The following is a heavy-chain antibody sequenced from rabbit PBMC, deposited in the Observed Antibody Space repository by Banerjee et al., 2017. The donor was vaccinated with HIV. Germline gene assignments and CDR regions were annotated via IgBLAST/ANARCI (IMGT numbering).Heavy chain of an antibody. V-gene: IGHV1S43*01. CDR3: ARGDTGSRHSPFNL. CDR2: IYTGSDGT. CDR1: GFDFISYY. J-gene: IGHJ4*01. D-gene: IGHD1-1*01. Sequence: QEQLEESGGGLVQPGGSLKLSCKASGFDFISYYMSWVRQAPGKGLEWIGCIYTGSDGTWYASWVNGRFTITRSTSLNTVTLQMTSLTAADTATYFCARGDTGSRHSPFNLWGQGTLVTVS.